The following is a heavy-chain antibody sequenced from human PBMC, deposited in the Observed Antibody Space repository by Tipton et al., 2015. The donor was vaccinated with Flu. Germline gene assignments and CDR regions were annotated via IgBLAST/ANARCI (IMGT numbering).Heavy chain of an antibody. Sequence: TLSLTCAVSGDSIRNDYFWGWIRQPPGKGLEWIATIHRSGSTKYNPSLKSRVTISVDMSKNQFYLEMRSVTAADIAVDCCARRDFSNYVSDPKNWFGRWGQGTLVTVSS. CDR1: GDSIRNDYF. CDR2: IHRSGST. CDR3: ARRDFSNYVSDPKNWFGR. J-gene: IGHJ5*02. D-gene: IGHD4-11*01. V-gene: IGHV4-38-2*01.